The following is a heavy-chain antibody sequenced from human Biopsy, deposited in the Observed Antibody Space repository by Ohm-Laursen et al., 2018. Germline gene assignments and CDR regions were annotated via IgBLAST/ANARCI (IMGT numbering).Heavy chain of an antibody. V-gene: IGHV3-11*01. CDR1: GFPVSDHY. CDR2: ISGSGVTK. D-gene: IGHD3-10*01. Sequence: GSLRLSCAASGFPVSDHYMSWIRQAPGKGLEWLSYISGSGVTKMYADSVKGRFTVSRDNAKNSLYLEMNNLTVEDTAVYYCATDGAGSYNENWGQGTLVIVSS. J-gene: IGHJ4*02. CDR3: ATDGAGSYNEN.